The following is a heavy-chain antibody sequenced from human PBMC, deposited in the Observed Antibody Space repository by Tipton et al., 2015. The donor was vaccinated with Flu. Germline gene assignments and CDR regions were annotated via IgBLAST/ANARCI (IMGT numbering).Heavy chain of an antibody. Sequence: LRLSCSVSGGSISSYYWSWIRQSPGKGLEWIGRIYTSGSTNYNASLKSRVTMSVDTSKNQFSLKLSSVTVADTAVYYCARDYLLGDLSFFDNWGQGTLVTVSS. D-gene: IGHD3-16*02. CDR3: ARDYLLGDLSFFDN. CDR2: IYTSGST. CDR1: GGSISSYY. J-gene: IGHJ4*02. V-gene: IGHV4-4*07.